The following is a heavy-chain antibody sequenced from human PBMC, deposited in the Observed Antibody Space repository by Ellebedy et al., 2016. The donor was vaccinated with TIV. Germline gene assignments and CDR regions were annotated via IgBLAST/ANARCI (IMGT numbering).Heavy chain of an antibody. CDR1: GASIRSFY. V-gene: IGHV4-59*03. Sequence: MPSETLSLTCNASGASIRSFYWSWVRQSPRKGLEWIGYVHSRWGANYNPSLENRVTMFVDTSKNQISLKLSSVADADPAVYYCVKMAAMSSYFSFHLWGRGALVTVSS. J-gene: IGHJ2*01. CDR3: VKMAAMSSYFSFHL. D-gene: IGHD5-24*01. CDR2: VHSRWGA.